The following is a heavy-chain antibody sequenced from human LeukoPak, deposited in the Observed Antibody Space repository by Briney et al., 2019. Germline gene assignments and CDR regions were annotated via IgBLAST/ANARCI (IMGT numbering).Heavy chain of an antibody. D-gene: IGHD3-22*01. Sequence: PGGSLRLSCAASGFTFDDYAMHRVRQAPGKGLEWVSGISWNSGSIGYADSVKGRFTISRDNAKNSLYLQMNSLRAEDTALYYCAKGGYYSPGHFDYWGQGTLVTVSS. J-gene: IGHJ4*02. V-gene: IGHV3-9*01. CDR1: GFTFDDYA. CDR2: ISWNSGSI. CDR3: AKGGYYSPGHFDY.